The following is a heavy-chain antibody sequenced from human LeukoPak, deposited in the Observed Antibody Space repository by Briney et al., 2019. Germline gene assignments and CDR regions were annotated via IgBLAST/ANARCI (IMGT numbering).Heavy chain of an antibody. CDR2: INPSGGST. J-gene: IGHJ5*02. D-gene: IGHD1-1*01. V-gene: IGHV1-46*01. Sequence: ASVKVSCKASGYTFTSYYMHWVRQAPGQGLEWMGIINPSGGSTSYAQKFQGRVTMTRDTSTSTVYMELSSLRSEDTAVYYCARDANGYNWFDPWGQGTLVTASS. CDR1: GYTFTSYY. CDR3: ARDANGYNWFDP.